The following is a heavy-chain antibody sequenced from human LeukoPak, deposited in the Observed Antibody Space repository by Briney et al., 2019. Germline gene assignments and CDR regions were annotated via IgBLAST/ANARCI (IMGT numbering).Heavy chain of an antibody. Sequence: ASVTVSRKASGYTFTSYDINWVRQAPGQGLEWMGWINTNTGNPTYAQGFTGRFVFSLDTSVSTAYLQVSSLKAEDAAVYYCAREHYGGNYYYYMDVWGKGTTVTVSS. CDR3: AREHYGGNYYYYMDV. CDR2: INTNTGNP. V-gene: IGHV7-4-1*02. D-gene: IGHD4-23*01. CDR1: GYTFTSYD. J-gene: IGHJ6*03.